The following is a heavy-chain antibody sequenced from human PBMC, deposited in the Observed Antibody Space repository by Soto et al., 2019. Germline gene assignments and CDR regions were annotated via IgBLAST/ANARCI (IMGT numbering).Heavy chain of an antibody. D-gene: IGHD4-17*01. Sequence: PSETLSLTCAVSGGSISSGGYSWSWIRQPPGKGLEWIGYIYHSGSTYYNPPLKSRVTISVDRSKNQFSLKLSSVTAADTAVYYCARSQTTVTSHDYWGQGSLVTVSS. CDR2: IYHSGST. CDR3: ARSQTTVTSHDY. CDR1: GGSISSGGYS. J-gene: IGHJ4*02. V-gene: IGHV4-30-2*01.